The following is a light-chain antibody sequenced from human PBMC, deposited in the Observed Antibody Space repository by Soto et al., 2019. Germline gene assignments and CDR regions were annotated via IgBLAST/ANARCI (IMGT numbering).Light chain of an antibody. J-gene: IGKJ5*01. CDR3: QQSHSWPPTFT. CDR1: QSVGSF. CDR2: DTS. V-gene: IGKV3-11*01. Sequence: DIVLTQSPAAQCLSPVARATLSCRSSQSVGSFLAWYQQTPGQAPRPLIYDTSIRATGIPARFSGSGSGTDFTLTISRLEPEDFAVYYCQQSHSWPPTFTVGKGKRLAIK.